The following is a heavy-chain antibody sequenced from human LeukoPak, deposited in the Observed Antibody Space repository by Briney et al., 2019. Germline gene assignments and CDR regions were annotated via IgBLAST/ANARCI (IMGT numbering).Heavy chain of an antibody. Sequence: GRSLRLSCAASGFTFDDYAMHWVRQAPGKGLEWVSGISWNSGSIGYADSVKGRFTISRDNARNSLYLQMNSLRAEDTALYYCAKDMDRGVTTISGEFDYWGQGTLVTVSS. D-gene: IGHD3-10*01. CDR2: ISWNSGSI. CDR1: GFTFDDYA. V-gene: IGHV3-9*01. J-gene: IGHJ4*02. CDR3: AKDMDRGVTTISGEFDY.